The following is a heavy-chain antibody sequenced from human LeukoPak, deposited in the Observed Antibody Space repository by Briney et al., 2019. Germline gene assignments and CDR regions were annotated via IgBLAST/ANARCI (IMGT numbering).Heavy chain of an antibody. J-gene: IGHJ4*02. Sequence: GGSLRLSCAASGFTFSSYAVSWVRQAPGKGLEWVSHINSDGSWTSYADSVKGRFTISKDNAKNTVYLQMNNLRAEDTAVYYCVSFYEAYWGRGTLVTVSS. CDR1: GFTFSSYA. CDR3: VSFYEAY. CDR2: INSDGSWT. D-gene: IGHD2/OR15-2a*01. V-gene: IGHV3-74*01.